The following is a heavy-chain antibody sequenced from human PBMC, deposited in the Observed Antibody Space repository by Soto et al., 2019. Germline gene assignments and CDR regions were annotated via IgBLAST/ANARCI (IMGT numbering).Heavy chain of an antibody. CDR2: IYHTGST. J-gene: IGHJ6*03. CDR3: ARGIQTSYYYYYYMDV. CDR1: GGSISSHY. V-gene: IGHV4-59*11. Sequence: QVQLQESGPGLVKPSETLSLTCTVSGGSISSHYWNWIRQPPGKGLEWIGYIYHTGSTNYNPSLKSRVTISVDTSKNQFSLTVHSATAADTAVYFCARGIQTSYYYYYYMDVWGKVTTVTVSS.